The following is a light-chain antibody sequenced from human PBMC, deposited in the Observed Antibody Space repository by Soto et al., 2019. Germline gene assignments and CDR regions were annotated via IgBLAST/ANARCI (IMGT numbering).Light chain of an antibody. V-gene: IGKV1-39*01. CDR3: QQSYSTPLT. CDR2: AAS. CDR1: QSISSY. Sequence: DIQMTQSPSSLSASVGDRVTITCRASQSISSYLNWYQQKPGKAPKLLIYAASSLQSGLPSRFSGSGSGTDFTLTISSLPPEDFATYYCQQSYSTPLTFGGGTKVEIK. J-gene: IGKJ4*01.